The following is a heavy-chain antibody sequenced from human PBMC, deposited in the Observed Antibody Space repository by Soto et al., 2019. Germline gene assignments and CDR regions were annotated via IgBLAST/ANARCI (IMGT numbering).Heavy chain of an antibody. CDR3: VKKSCSHTRCYTGWFFDL. J-gene: IGHJ2*01. D-gene: IGHD2-15*01. Sequence: EVQLVQSGGGLAHPGGSLRLSCEASGFIFEDYDMHWVRQPPGKGLQWVSGISWNSGDNEYGDSVKGRFTISRDNAKNSLDLQMISLRVEDTASYYCVKKSCSHTRCYTGWFFDLWGRGTLVTVSS. CDR1: GFIFEDYD. V-gene: IGHV3-9*01. CDR2: ISWNSGDN.